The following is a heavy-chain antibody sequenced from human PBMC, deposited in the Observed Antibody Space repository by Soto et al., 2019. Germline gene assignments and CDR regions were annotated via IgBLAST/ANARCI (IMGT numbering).Heavy chain of an antibody. CDR1: GFTFDGDA. CDR3: VKDSYADFHRVLSTAEYLFDY. CDR2: ITWNSGKI. Sequence: LRLSCTASGFTFDGDAMHWVGHGPGWSLEWVSGITWNSGKIAYADSVKGRFTIARDDDNNSLYLQMNSLRPEDTALYYCVKDSYADFHRVLSTAEYLFDYWGHGTLVTVS. V-gene: IGHV3-9*01. J-gene: IGHJ4*01. D-gene: IGHD2-15*01.